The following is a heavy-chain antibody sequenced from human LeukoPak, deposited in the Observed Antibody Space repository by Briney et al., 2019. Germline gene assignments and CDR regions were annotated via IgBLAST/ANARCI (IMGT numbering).Heavy chain of an antibody. J-gene: IGHJ2*01. CDR1: GYPFSQHG. CDR3: VVVLVPAAVWQFDV. Sequence: GGSLRLSCVASGYPFSQHGIHWVRQAPGRGLEWVAVIWPDGNKKEYADSVRGRFIVSKDNSENTPSLQMNSLRAEDTAVYYCVVVLVPAAVWQFDVWGRGTLVTVSS. V-gene: IGHV3-33*01. D-gene: IGHD2-2*01. CDR2: IWPDGNKK.